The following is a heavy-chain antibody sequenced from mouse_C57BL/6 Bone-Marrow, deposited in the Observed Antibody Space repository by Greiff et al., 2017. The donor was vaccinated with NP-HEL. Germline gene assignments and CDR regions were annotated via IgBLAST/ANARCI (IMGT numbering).Heavy chain of an antibody. CDR2: INPSTGGT. CDR1: GYSFTGYY. J-gene: IGHJ3*01. V-gene: IGHV1-42*01. Sequence: VQLQQSGPELVKPGASVKISCKASGYSFTGYYMNWVKQSPEKSLEWIGEINPSTGGTTYNQKFKAKATLTVDKSSSTAYMQLKSLTSEDSAVYYCARRGTRYRPLFAYWGQGTLVTVSA. CDR3: ARRGTRYRPLFAY. D-gene: IGHD2-14*01.